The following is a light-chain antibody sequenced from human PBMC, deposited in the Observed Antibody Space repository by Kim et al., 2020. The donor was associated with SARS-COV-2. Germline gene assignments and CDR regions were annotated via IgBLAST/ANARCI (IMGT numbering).Light chain of an antibody. V-gene: IGLV1-40*01. J-gene: IGLJ1*01. Sequence: RVTISCTGSNSNIGAGYDVHWYQQFPGTAPKLLIYGSTNRPSGVPDRFSGSKSGTSASLAITGLQAEDEADYFCQSYDNTLSGYVFATGTKVTVL. CDR3: QSYDNTLSGYV. CDR1: NSNIGAGYD. CDR2: GST.